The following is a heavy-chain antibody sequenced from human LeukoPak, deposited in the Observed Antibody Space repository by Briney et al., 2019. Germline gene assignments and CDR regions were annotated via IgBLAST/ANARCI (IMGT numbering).Heavy chain of an antibody. CDR2: IKQDGSEK. CDR3: ARAVVPAATSGYWYFDL. V-gene: IGHV3-7*01. J-gene: IGHJ2*01. CDR1: GFTFSSYW. D-gene: IGHD2-2*01. Sequence: PGGSLRLSCAASGFTFSSYWMSWVRQAPGKGLEWVANIKQDGSEKYYVDSVKGRFTISRDNAKNSLYLQMNSLRAEDTAVYYCARAVVPAATSGYWYFDLWGRGTLVTVSS.